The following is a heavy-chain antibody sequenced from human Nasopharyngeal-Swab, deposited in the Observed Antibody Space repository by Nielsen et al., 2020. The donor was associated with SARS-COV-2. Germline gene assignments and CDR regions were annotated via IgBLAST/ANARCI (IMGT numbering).Heavy chain of an antibody. J-gene: IGHJ5*02. V-gene: IGHV3-30*18. Sequence: VRQAPGKGLEWVAVISYDGSNKYCADSVKGRFTISRDNSKNTLYLQMNSLRAEDTAVYYCAKDQSINWFDPWGQGTLVTVSS. CDR2: ISYDGSNK. D-gene: IGHD2-21*01. CDR3: AKDQSINWFDP.